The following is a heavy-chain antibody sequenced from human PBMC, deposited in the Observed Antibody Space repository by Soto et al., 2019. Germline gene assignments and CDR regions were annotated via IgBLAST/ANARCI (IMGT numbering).Heavy chain of an antibody. CDR2: MNPNSGET. J-gene: IGHJ5*02. CDR1: GYTFNDYE. V-gene: IGHV1-8*02. Sequence: QEQLVQSAAEVKKPGASVKVSCMTSGYTFNDYEINWVRHATGQGLEWIGWMNPNSGETGYAQRFQGGVTMTRRSSLNTAYLELSSLTSDDTAVYYCGRIAMPARPRWYNWCDPWGQGTLVTVSS. D-gene: IGHD2-2*01. CDR3: GRIAMPARPRWYNWCDP.